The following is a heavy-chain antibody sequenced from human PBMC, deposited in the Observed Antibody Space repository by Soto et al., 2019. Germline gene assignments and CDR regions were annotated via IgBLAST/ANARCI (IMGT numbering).Heavy chain of an antibody. Sequence: SETLSLTCAVSGASISDCDWWTWVRQPPGKGLERIGEIHHSGATSHNSSVKSRVTISLDKSKNHLSLQLNSVTAADTAVYYCATRDYTASPYWGQGILVTVSS. CDR3: ATRDYTASPY. CDR1: GASISDCDW. CDR2: IHHSGAT. V-gene: IGHV4-4*02. D-gene: IGHD2-2*02. J-gene: IGHJ4*02.